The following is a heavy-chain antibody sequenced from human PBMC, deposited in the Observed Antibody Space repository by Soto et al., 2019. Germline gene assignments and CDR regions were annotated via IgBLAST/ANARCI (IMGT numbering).Heavy chain of an antibody. D-gene: IGHD3-3*01. CDR3: ARVAIFGVARGNYYYYGMDV. J-gene: IGHJ6*02. CDR1: GGSISSYY. Sequence: SETLSLTCTVSGGSISSYYWSWIRQPAGKGLEWIGRIYTSGSTNYNPSLKSRVTMSVDTSKNQFSLKLSSVTAADTAVYYCARVAIFGVARGNYYYYGMDVWGQGTTVTVS. V-gene: IGHV4-4*07. CDR2: IYTSGST.